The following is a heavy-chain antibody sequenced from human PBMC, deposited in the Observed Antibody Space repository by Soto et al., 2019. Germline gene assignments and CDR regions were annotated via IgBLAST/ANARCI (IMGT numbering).Heavy chain of an antibody. CDR3: ARIRGYSYGLFDN. D-gene: IGHD5-18*01. CDR1: GGSVSSSDYY. J-gene: IGHJ4*02. CDR2: LYYSGST. V-gene: IGHV4-39*01. Sequence: SLSLTCTVSGGSVSSSDYYWGWIRQPPGKGLEWIGSLYYSGSTYYNSSLKSRVTISVDTSTNQFSLKLTSLTAADTAVYYCARIRGYSYGLFDNWGQGALVTVSS.